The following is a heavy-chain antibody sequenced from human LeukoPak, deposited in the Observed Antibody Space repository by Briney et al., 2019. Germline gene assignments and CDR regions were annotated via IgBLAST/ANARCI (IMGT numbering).Heavy chain of an antibody. J-gene: IGHJ4*02. D-gene: IGHD4-17*01. CDR1: GFTFSNFP. V-gene: IGHV3-48*01. CDR2: ICSTCSTI. CDR3: ARGPGYGHFFDY. Sequence: GGSLRLSCAASGFTFSNFPMNWVRQTPGKGLEWISYICSTCSTIYYSASVRGRFTISRDNAMDVLYLQMNSLRVEDTAVYYCARGPGYGHFFDYWGQGTLVTVSS.